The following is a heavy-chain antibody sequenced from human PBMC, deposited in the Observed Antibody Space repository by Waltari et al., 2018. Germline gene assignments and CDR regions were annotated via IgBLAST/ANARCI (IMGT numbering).Heavy chain of an antibody. CDR2: FGPEDGET. D-gene: IGHD3-3*01. CDR1: GYTLTELS. Sequence: QVQLVQSGAEVKKPGASVKVSCKVSGYTLTELSMHWGRQAPGKGLEGMGGFGPEDGETIYEPKCQGRVTMTEDTSTDTAYMELSSLRSEDTAVYYCATKLRFGAIDYWGQGTLVTVSS. CDR3: ATKLRFGAIDY. V-gene: IGHV1-24*01. J-gene: IGHJ4*02.